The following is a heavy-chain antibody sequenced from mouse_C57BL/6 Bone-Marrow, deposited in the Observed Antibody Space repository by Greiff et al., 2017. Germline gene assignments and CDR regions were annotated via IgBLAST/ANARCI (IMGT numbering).Heavy chain of an antibody. Sequence: LQESGPGLVKPSQSLSLTCSVTGYSITSGYYWNWIRQFPGNKLEWMGYISYDGSNNYNPPLQNRISITRGTSKNQFFLKLNFVTTEDTATYYCASDGYYVAWFAYWGQGTLVTVSA. J-gene: IGHJ3*01. CDR1: GYSITSGYY. V-gene: IGHV3-6*01. CDR2: ISYDGSN. CDR3: ASDGYYVAWFAY. D-gene: IGHD2-3*01.